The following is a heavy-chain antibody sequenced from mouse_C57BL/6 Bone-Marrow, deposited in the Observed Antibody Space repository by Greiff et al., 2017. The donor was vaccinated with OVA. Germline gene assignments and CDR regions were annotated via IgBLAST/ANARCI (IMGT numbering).Heavy chain of an antibody. CDR2: IRSKSNNYAT. D-gene: IGHD1-1*01. J-gene: IGHJ1*03. V-gene: IGHV10-1*01. CDR3: VRHGDYGSSPHWYFDV. CDR1: GFSFNTYA. Sequence: EVQLVESGGGLVQPKGSLKLSCAASGFSFNTYAMNWVRQAPGKGLEWVARIRSKSNNYATYYADSVKDRFTISRDDSESMLYLQMNNLKTEDTAMYYCVRHGDYGSSPHWYFDVWGTGTTVTVSS.